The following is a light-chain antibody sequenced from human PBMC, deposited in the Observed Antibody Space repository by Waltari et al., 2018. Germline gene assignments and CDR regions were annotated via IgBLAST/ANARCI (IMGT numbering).Light chain of an antibody. Sequence: DIVMTQSPDSLAVSLGERATINCKSSQTVLYSSNNNNYLTWYQQKPGQPPKLLIYWASTRESGVPDRFSGSGSGTDFTLTISSLQAEDVAVYYCQQDYTTEWTFGQGTKVEIK. CDR2: WAS. CDR3: QQDYTTEWT. J-gene: IGKJ1*01. V-gene: IGKV4-1*01. CDR1: QTVLYSSNNNNY.